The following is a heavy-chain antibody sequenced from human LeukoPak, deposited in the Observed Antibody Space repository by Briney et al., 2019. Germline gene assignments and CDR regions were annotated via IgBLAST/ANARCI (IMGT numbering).Heavy chain of an antibody. J-gene: IGHJ4*02. CDR1: GGSISSSSYY. D-gene: IGHD3-9*01. Sequence: SETLSLTCTVSGGSISSSSYYWGWIRQPPGKGLEWIGSIYYSGSTYYNPPLKSRVTLSVDTSKNQFSLNLGSVTAADTALYFCARANYDVLTGNYAFDYWGQGILVTVSS. CDR3: ARANYDVLTGNYAFDY. CDR2: IYYSGST. V-gene: IGHV4-39*07.